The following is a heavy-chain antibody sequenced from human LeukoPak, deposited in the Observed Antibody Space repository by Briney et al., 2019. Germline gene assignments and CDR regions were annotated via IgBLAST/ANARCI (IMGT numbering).Heavy chain of an antibody. CDR3: ARRPRRGYSKLSWAFDI. Sequence: GSLRLSCAASGFTFDDYTMSWVRQAPGKGLEWIGNIFHSGSTHYNPSLKSRVTISVDTSNNQFSLKLSSVTAADTAVYYCARRPRRGYSKLSWAFDIWDQGTMVTVSS. D-gene: IGHD6-13*01. V-gene: IGHV4-34*12. CDR2: IFHSGST. J-gene: IGHJ3*02. CDR1: GFTFDDYT.